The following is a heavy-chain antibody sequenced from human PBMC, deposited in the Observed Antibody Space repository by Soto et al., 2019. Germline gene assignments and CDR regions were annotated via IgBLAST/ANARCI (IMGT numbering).Heavy chain of an antibody. D-gene: IGHD4-17*01. Sequence: SETLSLTCTVSGGSISSGGYYWSWIRQHPGKGLEWIGYIYYSGSTYYNPSLKSRVTISVDTSKNQFSLKLSSVTAADTAVYYCARVFAYGDFFDYWGQGTLVTVSS. CDR1: GGSISSGGYY. CDR2: IYYSGST. CDR3: ARVFAYGDFFDY. J-gene: IGHJ4*02. V-gene: IGHV4-31*03.